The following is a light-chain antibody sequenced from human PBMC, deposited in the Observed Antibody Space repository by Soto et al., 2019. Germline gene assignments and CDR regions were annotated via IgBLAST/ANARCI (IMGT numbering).Light chain of an antibody. CDR2: DAS. CDR3: QHYSDLPPT. V-gene: IGKV1-33*01. J-gene: IGKJ3*01. CDR1: QDIRKY. Sequence: DIQMTQSPSSLSASVGDRVTITCQASQDIRKYLNWYQQKPGIAPKLLIYDASNLEVGVPSRFSVSGSGTDFTFTINSLQPEDIATYYCQHYSDLPPTFGPGTKVDIK.